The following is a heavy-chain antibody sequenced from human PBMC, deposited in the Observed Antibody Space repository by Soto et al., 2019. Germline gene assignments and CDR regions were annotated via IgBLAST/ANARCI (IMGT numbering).Heavy chain of an antibody. D-gene: IGHD3-3*01. Sequence: QVQLQESGPGLVKPSGTLSLTCAVSGGSISRSYWWNWVRQTPRGGLEWIEQIYHGGTTNYNPSLKNRVTISVDKSQNQFSLKLSSVTAADTAVYYCVSSLNYDFWRDGGRHFYFDYWGRGILATVSS. V-gene: IGHV4-4*02. CDR2: IYHGGTT. CDR1: GGSISRSYW. CDR3: VSSLNYDFWRDGGRHFYFDY. J-gene: IGHJ4*02.